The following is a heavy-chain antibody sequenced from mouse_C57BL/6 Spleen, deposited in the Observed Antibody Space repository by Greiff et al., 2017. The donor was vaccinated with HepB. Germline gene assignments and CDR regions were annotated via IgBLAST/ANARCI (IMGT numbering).Heavy chain of an antibody. CDR3: ARSPTTVVATDYAMDY. D-gene: IGHD1-1*01. CDR2: INPSNGGT. V-gene: IGHV1-53*01. CDR1: GYTFTSYW. Sequence: VQLQQSGTELVKPGASVKLSCKASGYTFTSYWMHWVKQRPGQGLEWIGNINPSNGGTNYNEKFKSKATLTVDKSSSTAYMQLSSLTSEDSAVYYCARSPTTVVATDYAMDYWGQGTSVTVSS. J-gene: IGHJ4*01.